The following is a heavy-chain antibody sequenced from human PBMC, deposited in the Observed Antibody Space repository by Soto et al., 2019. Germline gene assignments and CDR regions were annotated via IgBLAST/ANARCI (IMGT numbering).Heavy chain of an antibody. J-gene: IGHJ4*02. CDR1: RFTFSSYG. V-gene: IGHV3-33*01. CDR2: IWYDGSKE. D-gene: IGHD1-1*01. CDR3: TRDPGTTSYYFDS. Sequence: QVQLVESGGGVVQPGGSLRLSCAASRFTFSSYGFHWVRQAPGKGLEWVAVIWYDGSKEYYADSVKGRFTISRDNPKNTLNLQMNSLRAEDTAVYHCTRDPGTTSYYFDSWGQGTLVTVSS.